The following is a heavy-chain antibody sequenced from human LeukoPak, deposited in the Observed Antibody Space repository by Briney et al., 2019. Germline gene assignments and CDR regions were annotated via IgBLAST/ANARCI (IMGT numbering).Heavy chain of an antibody. CDR2: VSGNGGRT. J-gene: IGHJ4*02. CDR1: GFTFSAYG. Sequence: GGSLRLSCPAAGFTFSAYGMSWVRQAPGKGLEWLSSVSGNGGRTDYADAVKGRFTISRDNSKNTVYLQVNSLRVVDTAVYYCAKQGGTYSGSLDYWGQGTLVTVSS. CDR3: AKQGGTYSGSLDY. D-gene: IGHD1-26*01. V-gene: IGHV3-23*01.